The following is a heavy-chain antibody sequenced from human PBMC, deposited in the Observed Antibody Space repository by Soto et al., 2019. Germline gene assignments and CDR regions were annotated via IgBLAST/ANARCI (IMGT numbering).Heavy chain of an antibody. D-gene: IGHD3-22*01. Sequence: PSETLSLTCAFSCGSIISGGYSWSWIRQPPGKGLEWIGYIYHSGSTYYNPSLKSRVTISVDRSKNQFSLKLSSVTAADTAVYYCARGTDYDSSGYPFDPWGQGTLVTVSS. CDR3: ARGTDYDSSGYPFDP. J-gene: IGHJ5*02. CDR2: IYHSGST. CDR1: CGSIISGGYS. V-gene: IGHV4-30-2*01.